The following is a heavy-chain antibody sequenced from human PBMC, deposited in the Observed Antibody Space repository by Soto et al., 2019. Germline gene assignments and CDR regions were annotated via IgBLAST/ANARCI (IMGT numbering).Heavy chain of an antibody. CDR3: AKDPRAVGEDYYYGMDV. CDR1: GFTFSSYG. CDR2: ISYDGSNK. Sequence: GGSLRLSCAASGFTFSSYGMHWVRQAPGKGLEWVAVISYDGSNKYYADSVKGRFTISRDNSKNTLYLQMNSLRAEDTAVYYCAKDPRAVGEDYYYGMDVWGQGTTVTVSS. J-gene: IGHJ6*02. V-gene: IGHV3-30*18.